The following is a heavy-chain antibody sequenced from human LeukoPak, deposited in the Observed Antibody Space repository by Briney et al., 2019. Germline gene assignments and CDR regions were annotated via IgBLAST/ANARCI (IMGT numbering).Heavy chain of an antibody. D-gene: IGHD3-10*01. J-gene: IGHJ4*02. Sequence: SETLSLTCAVYGWSFSGYYWSWIRQPPGKGLGWIGEINHSGSTNYNPSLKSRVTISVDTSKNQFSLKLSSVTAADTAVYYCARGVWGYGSGSYQPPYFDYWGQGTLVTVSS. CDR1: GWSFSGYY. V-gene: IGHV4-34*01. CDR2: INHSGST. CDR3: ARGVWGYGSGSYQPPYFDY.